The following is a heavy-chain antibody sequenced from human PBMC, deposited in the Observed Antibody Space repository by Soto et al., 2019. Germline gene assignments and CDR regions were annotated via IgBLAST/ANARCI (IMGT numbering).Heavy chain of an antibody. D-gene: IGHD3-22*01. J-gene: IGHJ6*02. CDR1: GGTFSSYA. Sequence: SVKVSCKASGGTFSSYAISWVRQAPGQGLEWMGGIIPIFGTANYAQKFQGRVTITADESTSTAYMELSSLRSEDTAAYYCARDTPITMIVVVPQYYGMDVWGQGTTVTVSS. V-gene: IGHV1-69*13. CDR3: ARDTPITMIVVVPQYYGMDV. CDR2: IIPIFGTA.